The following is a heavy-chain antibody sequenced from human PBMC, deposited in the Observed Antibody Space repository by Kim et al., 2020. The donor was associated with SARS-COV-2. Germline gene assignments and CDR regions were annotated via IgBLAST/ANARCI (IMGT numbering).Heavy chain of an antibody. CDR2: IKEDGSEK. D-gene: IGHD6-13*01. CDR1: GFTFTKYW. CDR3: GRDYSA. J-gene: IGHJ5*02. V-gene: IGHV3-7*01. Sequence: GGSLRLSCAASGFTFTKYWMSWVRQAPEKGLEWVAHIKEDGSEKSYVDSVKGRFTISSDNAKNSLYLQIHSLSVEDTATYFCGRDYSAWAQGTLVTASS.